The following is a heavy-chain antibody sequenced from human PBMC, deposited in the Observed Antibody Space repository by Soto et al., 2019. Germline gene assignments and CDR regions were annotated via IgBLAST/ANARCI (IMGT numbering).Heavy chain of an antibody. J-gene: IGHJ5*02. D-gene: IGHD3-10*01. CDR1: GFTFSSYS. CDR3: AREPYGSGSYPTDP. CDR2: ISSSSSTI. V-gene: IGHV3-48*01. Sequence: GGSLRLSCAASGFTFSSYSMNWVRQAPGKGLEWVSYISSSSSTIYYADSVKGRFTISRDNAKNSLYLQMNSLRAEDTAVYYCAREPYGSGSYPTDPWGQGTLVTVSS.